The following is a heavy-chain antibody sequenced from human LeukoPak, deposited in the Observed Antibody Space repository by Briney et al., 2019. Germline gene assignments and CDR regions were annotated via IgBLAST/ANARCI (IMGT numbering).Heavy chain of an antibody. CDR1: GYTFSGYY. Sequence: ASVKVFCKASGYTFSGYYMHWVRQAPGQGLEWMGWVNPLSGDANFAQKFQGRVTMTRDTSISTAYMELSRLISDDTAVYYCARGGQLPVDYWGQGTLVTVSS. V-gene: IGHV1-2*02. CDR2: VNPLSGDA. CDR3: ARGGQLPVDY. J-gene: IGHJ4*02. D-gene: IGHD2-2*01.